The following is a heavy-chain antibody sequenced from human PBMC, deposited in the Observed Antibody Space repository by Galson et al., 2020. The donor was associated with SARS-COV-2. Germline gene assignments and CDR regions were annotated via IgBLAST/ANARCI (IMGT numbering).Heavy chain of an antibody. V-gene: IGHV2-5*02. CDR2: IYWDDDK. D-gene: IGHD3-10*01. CDR3: AHIIPHIGGFDY. Sequence: SGSTLVKPTQTLTLTCTFSGFSLSTSGVGVGWIRQPPGKALPWLPLIYWDDDKRYSPSLKSRLTSTKDTSKNQVVLTMTNMDPVDTATYYCAHIIPHIGGFDYWGQGTLVTVSS. J-gene: IGHJ4*02. CDR1: GFSLSTSGVG.